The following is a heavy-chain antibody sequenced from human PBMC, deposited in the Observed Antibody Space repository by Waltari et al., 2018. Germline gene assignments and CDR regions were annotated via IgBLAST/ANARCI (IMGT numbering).Heavy chain of an antibody. V-gene: IGHV4-39*01. CDR1: GGSVSSSSYY. Sequence: QLQLQESGPGLVKPSETLSLTCTVSGGSVSSSSYYWGWIRQPPGEGLEWIGGINYSGGTHCNPSLKRRDTICVDTSKNQFSLKVYSVTAADTAVYSCARRAPDSSGSQYYFDHWGQGTLVTVSS. CDR2: INYSGGT. J-gene: IGHJ4*02. CDR3: ARRAPDSSGSQYYFDH. D-gene: IGHD3-22*01.